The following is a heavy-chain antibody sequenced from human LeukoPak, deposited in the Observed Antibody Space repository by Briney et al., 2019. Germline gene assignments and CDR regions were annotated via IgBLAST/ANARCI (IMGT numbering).Heavy chain of an antibody. D-gene: IGHD6-19*01. V-gene: IGHV4-59*08. CDR1: GGSITGHY. J-gene: IGHJ3*02. Sequence: PSETLSLTCAVSGGSITGHYWNWIRQTPGMRLEWIGYTSYSRTTIYNSYFKGRATMSIDTSKNQLYLNLTSVTATDTAVYYCAKLGHSDGWYLGAFDIWGQGTTVIGSS. CDR2: TSYSRTT. CDR3: AKLGHSDGWYLGAFDI.